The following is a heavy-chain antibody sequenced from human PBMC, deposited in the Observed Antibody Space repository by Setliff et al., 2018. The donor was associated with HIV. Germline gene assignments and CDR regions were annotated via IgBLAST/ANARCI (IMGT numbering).Heavy chain of an antibody. J-gene: IGHJ4*02. D-gene: IGHD3-16*01. CDR2: ISPNSGNT. CDR3: ARDWDIWDYFDY. CDR1: GYTFINFG. Sequence: ASVKVSCKASGYTFINFGISWLRQAPGEGLQWMGWISPNSGNTFYARKFQGRVTLTTDTSTNTAYLDLKSLTSDDTAVYFCARDWDIWDYFDYWGQGTQVTVSS. V-gene: IGHV1-18*01.